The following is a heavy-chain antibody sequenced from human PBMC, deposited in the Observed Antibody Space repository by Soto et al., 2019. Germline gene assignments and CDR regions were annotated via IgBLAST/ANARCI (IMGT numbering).Heavy chain of an antibody. CDR3: ARDGVDIVLMVYEVSYYYYMDV. V-gene: IGHV3-33*01. CDR1: GFTFSSYG. Sequence: QVQLVESGGGVVQPGRSLRLSCAASGFTFSSYGMHWVRQAPGKGLEWVAVIWYDGSNKYYADSVKGRFTISRDNSKNTLYLQMNSLRAEDTAVYYCARDGVDIVLMVYEVSYYYYMDVWGKGTTVTVSS. D-gene: IGHD2-8*01. CDR2: IWYDGSNK. J-gene: IGHJ6*03.